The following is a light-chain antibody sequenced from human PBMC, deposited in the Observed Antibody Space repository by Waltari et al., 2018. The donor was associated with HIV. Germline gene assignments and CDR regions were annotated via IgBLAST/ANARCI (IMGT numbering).Light chain of an antibody. V-gene: IGLV2-11*01. J-gene: IGLJ2*01. Sequence: QSALTQPRSVSGSPGQSVTISCIGTTSDIGRYNYVSWYQQEQGRVPKLIRYDVNRRPSGAPNRLFDSPSGAPDRFSGSKSDYYCCSFAANFTWIFGGGTRLTVL. CDR1: TSDIGRYNY. CDR2: DVN. CDR3: CSFAANFTWI.